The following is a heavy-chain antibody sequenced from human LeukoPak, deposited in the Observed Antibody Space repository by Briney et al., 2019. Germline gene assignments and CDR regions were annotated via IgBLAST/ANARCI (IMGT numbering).Heavy chain of an antibody. V-gene: IGHV1-2*02. CDR1: GYTFTGYY. CDR3: ARDLIVAAEDWFDP. D-gene: IGHD6-13*01. Sequence: GASVKVSCKASGYTFTGYYIHWVRQAPGQGLEWMGWINPNSGGTNYAQKFQGRVTMTRDTSISTAYMELSRLRSDDTAVYYCARDLIVAAEDWFDPWGQGTLVTVSS. CDR2: INPNSGGT. J-gene: IGHJ5*02.